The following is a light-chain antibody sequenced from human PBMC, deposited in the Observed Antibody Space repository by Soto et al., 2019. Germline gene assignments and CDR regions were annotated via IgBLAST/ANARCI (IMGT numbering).Light chain of an antibody. CDR3: SSFPSSTTYV. V-gene: IGLV2-18*02. Sequence: QSALTQPPSVSGSPGQSVAVSCTGTSSDVGSYNRVSWYQQPPGTAPKLIIYEVSNRPSGVPDRFSGSKSGNTASLTISGLQDEEEDDYYCSSFPSSTTYVFGTGTKVTVL. J-gene: IGLJ1*01. CDR2: EVS. CDR1: SSDVGSYNR.